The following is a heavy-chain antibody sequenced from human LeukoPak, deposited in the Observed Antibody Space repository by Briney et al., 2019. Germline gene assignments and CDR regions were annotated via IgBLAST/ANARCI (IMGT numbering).Heavy chain of an antibody. CDR2: ISSSSSYI. D-gene: IGHD6-13*01. CDR3: ARDQGCSSSWYTGHYYYYYMDV. CDR1: GFTFSSYS. J-gene: IGHJ6*03. Sequence: PGGSLRLSCAASGFTFSSYSMNWVRQAPGKGLEWVSSISSSSSYIYYADSVKGRFTISRDNAKNSLYLQMNSLRAEDTAVYYCARDQGCSSSWYTGHYYYYYMDVWGKGTTVTVSS. V-gene: IGHV3-21*01.